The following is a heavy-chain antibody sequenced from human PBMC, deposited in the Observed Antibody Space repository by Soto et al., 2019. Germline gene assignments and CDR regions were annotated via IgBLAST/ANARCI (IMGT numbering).Heavy chain of an antibody. CDR1: GYDFISYW. V-gene: IGHV5-51*01. CDR3: VVWYDYDRCGYKGDFFDY. D-gene: IGHD3-22*01. J-gene: IGHJ4*01. Sequence: GESLKNSCEASGYDFISYWIGWVRQMPGKGLEWMGIIYPRDSEARYSPSFQGQVTISVDKSIRTAYLQWGSLKASDTAMYYRVVWYDYDRCGYKGDFFDYWGQGTLVTGSA. CDR2: IYPRDSEA.